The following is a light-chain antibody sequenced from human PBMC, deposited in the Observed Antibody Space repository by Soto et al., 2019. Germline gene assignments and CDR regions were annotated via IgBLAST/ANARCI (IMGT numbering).Light chain of an antibody. CDR3: QQYGSAWT. J-gene: IGKJ1*01. CDR1: QSVSSSY. Sequence: ESVVTQSPGTLSLSPGERATLSCRASQSVSSSYLAWYQQKPGQAPRLLMYGASSRATGIPDRFSGSGSGTDFTLTISRLEPEDFAVYYCQQYGSAWTFGQGTKVEIK. CDR2: GAS. V-gene: IGKV3-20*01.